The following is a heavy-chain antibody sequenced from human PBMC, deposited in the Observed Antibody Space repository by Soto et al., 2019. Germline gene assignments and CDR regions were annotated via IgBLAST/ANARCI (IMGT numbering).Heavy chain of an antibody. CDR1: GYTFTSYC. J-gene: IGHJ4*02. Sequence: ASVKVSCKGSGYTFTSYCISWVRQAPGQGLEWMGWISAYNGNTNYAQKLQGRVTMTTDTSTSTAYMELRSLRSDDTAVYYCVALLTGTTGYFDYWGQGTLVTVSS. CDR2: ISAYNGNT. D-gene: IGHD1-7*01. V-gene: IGHV1-18*01. CDR3: VALLTGTTGYFDY.